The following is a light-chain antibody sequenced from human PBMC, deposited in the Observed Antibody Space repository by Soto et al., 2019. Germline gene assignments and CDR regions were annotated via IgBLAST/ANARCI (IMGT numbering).Light chain of an antibody. CDR2: DAS. V-gene: IGKV1-5*01. CDR1: QSISSW. J-gene: IGKJ1*01. Sequence: DIQMTQSPSTLSASVGDRVTITCRASQSISSWLAWYQQKPGKAPKLLIYDASSLENGVPSRFRGSGSGTEFTLTISSLQPDDFATYYCQQYNSYSQTFGQGTKVDIK. CDR3: QQYNSYSQT.